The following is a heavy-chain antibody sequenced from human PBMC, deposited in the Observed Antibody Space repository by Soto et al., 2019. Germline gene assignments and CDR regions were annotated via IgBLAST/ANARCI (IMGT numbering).Heavy chain of an antibody. Sequence: QVQLQESGPGLVKPSQTLSLTCSVSGDSISGGDYFWSWIRQPPGKGLEWIAYIYYSGSTYYNPSLKSRVRISLDTSKNQFSLKLTSVTAADSAVYFCARLVTSFDYWGQGTLVTVSS. D-gene: IGHD2-15*01. CDR2: IYYSGST. J-gene: IGHJ4*02. V-gene: IGHV4-30-4*08. CDR1: GDSISGGDYF. CDR3: ARLVTSFDY.